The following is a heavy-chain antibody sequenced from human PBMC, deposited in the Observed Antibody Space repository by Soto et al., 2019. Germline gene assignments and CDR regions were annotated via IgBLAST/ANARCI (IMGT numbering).Heavy chain of an antibody. CDR1: GGSISSYY. CDR3: ARSRLTTVVTLFDY. V-gene: IGHV4-59*01. Sequence: SETLSRTCTVSGGSISSYYWSWIRQPPGKGLGWIGYIYYSGSTNYNPSLKSRVTISVDTSKNQFSLKLSSVTAADTAVYYCARSRLTTVVTLFDYWGQGTLVTVSS. D-gene: IGHD4-17*01. J-gene: IGHJ4*02. CDR2: IYYSGST.